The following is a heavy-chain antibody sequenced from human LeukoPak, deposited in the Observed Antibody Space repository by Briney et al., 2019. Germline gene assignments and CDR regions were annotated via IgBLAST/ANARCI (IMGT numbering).Heavy chain of an antibody. V-gene: IGHV4-61*02. CDR1: GSSISSDNYF. J-gene: IGHJ4*02. Sequence: PSQTLSLTCTVSGSSISSDNYFWNWIRQPAGKGLEWIGRIYTSVSTNYNPSLKSRVTISVDTSKNQFSLKLTSVTAADAAVYYCASIRRGEFLPGSHWGQGALVTVSS. D-gene: IGHD3-16*01. CDR3: ASIRRGEFLPGSH. CDR2: IYTSVST.